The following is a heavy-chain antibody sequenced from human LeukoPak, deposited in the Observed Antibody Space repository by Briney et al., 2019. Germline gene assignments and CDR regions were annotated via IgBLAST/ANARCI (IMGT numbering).Heavy chain of an antibody. V-gene: IGHV1-8*01. CDR1: GYTFTSYD. J-gene: IGHJ4*02. CDR2: MSPKSGNT. Sequence: GASVKVSCKASGYTFTSYDINWVRQATGQGLEWMGWMSPKSGNTGYARKFQGRVTMTMTTSVGTAYMELSSLRSEDTAVYYCARGSMVDTVAVPLKYWGQGTLVSVSS. D-gene: IGHD5-12*01. CDR3: ARGSMVDTVAVPLKY.